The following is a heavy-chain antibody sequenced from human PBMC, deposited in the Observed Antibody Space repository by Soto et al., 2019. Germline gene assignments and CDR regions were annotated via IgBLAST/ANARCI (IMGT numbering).Heavy chain of an antibody. CDR1: GGSLSGYY. D-gene: IGHD5-12*01. Sequence: QVQLQQWGAGLLKPSETLSLNCAVNGGSLSGYYWSWIRQPPGKGLEWIGEIKDGGRTNYSPSLKSRDSISSEPSNNQFSRRLYSVTAADTGVYYCARGQEGVVATHWDQGTLVTVSS. CDR3: ARGQEGVVATH. J-gene: IGHJ4*02. V-gene: IGHV4-34*01. CDR2: IKDGGRT.